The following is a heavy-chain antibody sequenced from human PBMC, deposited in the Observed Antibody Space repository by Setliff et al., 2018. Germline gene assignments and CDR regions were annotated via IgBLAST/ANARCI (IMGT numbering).Heavy chain of an antibody. Sequence: SETLSLTCNVSGDSMNDNHWTWIRQPPGKGLEWIGYIYYSGSTDYNPSLKSRVTISGDTSKNQFSLKLTSVTAADTAVYFCARSLGSGSYYNSRPFYSDYWGQGTLVTVSS. V-gene: IGHV4-59*08. CDR1: GDSMNDNH. J-gene: IGHJ4*02. CDR2: IYYSGST. CDR3: ARSLGSGSYYNSRPFYSDY. D-gene: IGHD3-10*01.